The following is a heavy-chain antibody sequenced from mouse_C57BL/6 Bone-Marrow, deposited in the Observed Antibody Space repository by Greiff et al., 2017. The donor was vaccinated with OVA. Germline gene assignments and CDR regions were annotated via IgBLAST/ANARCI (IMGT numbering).Heavy chain of an antibody. CDR3: ARQWGDVGY. V-gene: IGHV5-6*01. J-gene: IGHJ2*01. CDR1: GFTFSSYG. CDR2: ISSGGSYT. D-gene: IGHD3-3*01. Sequence: EVMLVESGGDLVKPGGSLKLSCAASGFTFSSYGMSWVRQTPDKRLEWVATISSGGSYTYYPDSVKGRFTISRDNAKNTLYLQMGSLKSEDTAMYYCARQWGDVGYWGQGTTLTVSS.